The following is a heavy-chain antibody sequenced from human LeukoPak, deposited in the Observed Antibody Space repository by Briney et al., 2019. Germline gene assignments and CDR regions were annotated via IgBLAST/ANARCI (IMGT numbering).Heavy chain of an antibody. J-gene: IGHJ4*02. Sequence: PGGSLRLSCAASGFTFSSYSMIWVRQATGKGLEWDSSISSSSSYIYYADSVKGRFTISRDNAKNSLYLQMNSLRAEDTAVYYCARDSGGGSSHHFDYWGQGTLVTVSS. CDR2: ISSSSSYI. CDR3: ARDSGGGSSHHFDY. CDR1: GFTFSSYS. D-gene: IGHD1-26*01. V-gene: IGHV3-21*01.